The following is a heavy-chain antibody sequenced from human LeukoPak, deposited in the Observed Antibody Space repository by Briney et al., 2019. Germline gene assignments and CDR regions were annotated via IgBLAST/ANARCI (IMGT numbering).Heavy chain of an antibody. CDR1: GFTFSNAW. Sequence: GGSLRLSRVGSGFTFSNAWMNWVRQAPGKGLEWVGRIKSQPDGGTTDYAAPVKGRFTISRDDSKNAFYLQMNSLKTEDTAVYYCSTGGYYFDHWGQGTLVTVSS. CDR3: STGGYYFDH. V-gene: IGHV3-15*01. CDR2: IKSQPDGGTT. J-gene: IGHJ4*02.